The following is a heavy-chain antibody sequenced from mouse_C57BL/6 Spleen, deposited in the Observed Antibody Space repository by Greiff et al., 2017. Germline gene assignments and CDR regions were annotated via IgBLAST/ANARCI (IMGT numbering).Heavy chain of an antibody. D-gene: IGHD2-2*01. CDR1: GFNIKDYY. J-gene: IGHJ1*03. Sequence: VQLKQSGAELVKPGASVKLSCTASGFNIKDYYMHWVKQRTEQGLEWIGRIDPEDGETKYAPKFPGKATLTADTASNTAYLQLSSLTSEDTAVYYCARWGLRDWYFDVWGTGTTVTGSS. V-gene: IGHV14-2*01. CDR3: ARWGLRDWYFDV. CDR2: IDPEDGET.